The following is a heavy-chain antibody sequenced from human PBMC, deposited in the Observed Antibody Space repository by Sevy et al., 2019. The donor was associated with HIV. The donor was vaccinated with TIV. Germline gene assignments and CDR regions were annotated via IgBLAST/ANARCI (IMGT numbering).Heavy chain of an antibody. Sequence: GGSLRLSCAASGFSFSSYGMHWVRQAPGKGLEWLAVIWFDGSNEYYADSVKGRFTISRDIAKNTLYLQMNSLRAEDRAVSYGERDLEFYGYREYGPAFNPDYWGRGTLVTVSS. CDR1: GFSFSSYG. V-gene: IGHV3-33*01. J-gene: IGHJ4*02. CDR3: ERDLEFYGYREYGPAFNPDY. CDR2: IWFDGSNE. D-gene: IGHD5-12*01.